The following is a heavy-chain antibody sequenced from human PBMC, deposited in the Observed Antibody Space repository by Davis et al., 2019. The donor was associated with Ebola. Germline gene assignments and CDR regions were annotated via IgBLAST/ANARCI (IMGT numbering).Heavy chain of an antibody. CDR3: GRLVSGTYAVRGYYFDY. CDR1: AGSIGSNSFS. Sequence: MPSQTLSLISSVSAGSIGSNSFSWVWIRQPPGTGLEYIWNMYYDGATYFISSLKSRLTMSVDTSENQFSLRLSSVIAADPAVYYCGRLVSGTYAVRGYYFDYWGQGTLVTVSS. D-gene: IGHD2-2*01. CDR2: MYYDGAT. V-gene: IGHV4-39*01. J-gene: IGHJ4*02.